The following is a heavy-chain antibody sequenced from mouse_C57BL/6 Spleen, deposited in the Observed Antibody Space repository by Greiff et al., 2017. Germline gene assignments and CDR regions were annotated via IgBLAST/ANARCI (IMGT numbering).Heavy chain of an antibody. J-gene: IGHJ1*03. CDR2: ISSGSSTI. D-gene: IGHD1-1*01. V-gene: IGHV5-17*01. CDR3: ARRFDGSSPYWYFDV. Sequence: DVHLVESGGGLVKPGGSLKLSCAASGFTFSDYGMHWVRPAPEKGLEWVAYISSGSSTISYADTVKGRFTISRDNAKNTLFLQMTSLRSEDTAMYYCARRFDGSSPYWYFDVWGTGTTVTVSS. CDR1: GFTFSDYG.